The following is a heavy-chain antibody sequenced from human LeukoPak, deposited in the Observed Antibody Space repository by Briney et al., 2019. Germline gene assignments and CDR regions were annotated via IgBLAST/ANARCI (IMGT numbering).Heavy chain of an antibody. CDR1: GFTFSSYS. D-gene: IGHD2-2*01. CDR2: ISSSSSTI. J-gene: IGHJ4*02. CDR3: ARGEGVYCSSTSCYHPSY. V-gene: IGHV3-48*01. Sequence: GGSLRLSCAASGFTFSSYSMNWVRQAPGKGLEWVSYISSSSSTIYYADSVKGRFTISRDNARNSLYLQMNSLRAEDTAVYYCARGEGVYCSSTSCYHPSYWGQGTLVTVSS.